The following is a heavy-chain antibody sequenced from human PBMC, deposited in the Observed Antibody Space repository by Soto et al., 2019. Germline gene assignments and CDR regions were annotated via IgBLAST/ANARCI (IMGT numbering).Heavy chain of an antibody. CDR2: IIPLFGTA. CDR1: GVSLSSYV. Sequence: SVKVSCKASGVSLSSYVINWVRQAPGQGLEWMGGIIPLFGTANHAQRLQGRVLITADVSTSTVYMEMSSLRFEDTAIYYCIYHYDSSGFFYIDSWGQGTRSPSPQ. D-gene: IGHD3-22*01. V-gene: IGHV1-69*13. CDR3: IYHYDSSGFFYIDS. J-gene: IGHJ5*01.